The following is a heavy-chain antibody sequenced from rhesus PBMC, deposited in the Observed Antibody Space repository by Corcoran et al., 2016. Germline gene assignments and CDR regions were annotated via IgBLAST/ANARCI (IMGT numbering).Heavy chain of an antibody. V-gene: IGHV5-2*01. D-gene: IGHD2-15*01. Sequence: EVQLVQSGAEVRRPGEPPEISSQSPGYCYTPYLINLARQMRGKVPEWMGAIGPTDAATRYSPSFQGQVTMSSAKSISAAYLHGRSLKASDTATYYCAKGACSSIPCHFDSWGQGVLVTVSS. CDR1: GYCYTPYL. CDR3: AKGACSSIPCHFDS. CDR2: IGPTDAAT. J-gene: IGHJ4*01.